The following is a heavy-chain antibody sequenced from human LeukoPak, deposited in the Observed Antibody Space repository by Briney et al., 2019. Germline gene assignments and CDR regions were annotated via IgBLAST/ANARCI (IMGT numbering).Heavy chain of an antibody. CDR1: GFTFSIYN. D-gene: IGHD1-26*01. J-gene: IGHJ6*03. CDR2: ITSSSTYT. Sequence: GGSLRLSCAASGFTFSIYNMNWVRQAPGKALEWVSSITSSSTYTYYADSVKGRYTISRDNAKNSLYLQMNSLRAEDTAVYYCARDPYSGDYGPYYYYYMDVWGKGTTVTISS. V-gene: IGHV3-21*01. CDR3: ARDPYSGDYGPYYYYYMDV.